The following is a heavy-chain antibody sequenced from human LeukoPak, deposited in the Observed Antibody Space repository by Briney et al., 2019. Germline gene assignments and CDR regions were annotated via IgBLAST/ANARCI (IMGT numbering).Heavy chain of an antibody. CDR1: GFTFSSYS. V-gene: IGHV3-21*01. D-gene: IGHD3-10*01. CDR3: ARGVITMVRGVITADAFDI. J-gene: IGHJ3*02. CDR2: ISSSSSYI. Sequence: GGSLRLSCAASGFTFSSYSMNWVRQAPGKGLECVSSISSSSSYICYADSVKGRFTISRDNAKNSLYLQMNSLRAEDTAVYYCARGVITMVRGVITADAFDIWGQGTMVTVSS.